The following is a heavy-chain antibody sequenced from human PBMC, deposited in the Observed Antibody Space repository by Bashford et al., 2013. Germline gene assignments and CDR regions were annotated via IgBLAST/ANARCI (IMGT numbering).Heavy chain of an antibody. V-gene: IGHV3-23*01. Sequence: VRQAPGKGLEWVSGINDNGDTTYYAESVRGRFVISRDNSKNTVYLHMNSLRPEDTAVYYCAKGSWIVVAISPYYFDYWGQGAWSPSPQ. CDR2: INDNGDTT. J-gene: IGHJ4*02. CDR3: AKGSWIVVAISPYYFDY. D-gene: IGHD3-22*01.